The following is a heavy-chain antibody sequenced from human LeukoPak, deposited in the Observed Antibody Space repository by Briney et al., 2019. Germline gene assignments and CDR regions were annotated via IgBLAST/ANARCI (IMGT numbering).Heavy chain of an antibody. CDR2: ISAYNGNT. CDR3: AGGETDTAMVTFDY. J-gene: IGHJ4*02. CDR1: GYTFTSYG. V-gene: IGHV1-18*01. Sequence: ASVKVSCKASGYTFTSYGISWVRQAPGQGLEWMGWISAYNGNTNYAQKLQGRVTMTTDTSTSTAYMELRSLRSDDTAVYYCAGGETDTAMVTFDYWGQGTLVTVSS. D-gene: IGHD5-18*01.